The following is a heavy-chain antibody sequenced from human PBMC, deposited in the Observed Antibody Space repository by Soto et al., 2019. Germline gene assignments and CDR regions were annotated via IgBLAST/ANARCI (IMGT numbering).Heavy chain of an antibody. V-gene: IGHV4-34*01. Sequence: QVQQQQWGAGPLRPLETLSLTCGVSGGSFSGYYWAWIRQSPGKGLEWIGEINDRGSINYNPSLKSRVSISVDTSKNHYSLNLRSVTAADTAVYYCARESHDILTGPPWVWYFDLSGRGTLVTVSS. CDR3: ARESHDILTGPPWVWYFDL. J-gene: IGHJ2*01. CDR1: GGSFSGYY. D-gene: IGHD3-9*01. CDR2: INDRGSI.